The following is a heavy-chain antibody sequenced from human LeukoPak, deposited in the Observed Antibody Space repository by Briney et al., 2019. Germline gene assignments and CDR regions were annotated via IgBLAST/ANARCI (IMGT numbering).Heavy chain of an antibody. CDR1: GGSISSGGYS. J-gene: IGHJ4*02. D-gene: IGHD3-10*01. CDR3: ARDGSGPGYFDY. Sequence: SQTLSLTCAVSGGSISSGGYSWSWIRQPPGKGLEWIGYIYHSGSTYYNPSLKSRVTISVDRSKNQFSLKLSSVTAADTAVYYCARDGSGPGYFDYWGQGTLVTVSS. V-gene: IGHV4-30-2*01. CDR2: IYHSGST.